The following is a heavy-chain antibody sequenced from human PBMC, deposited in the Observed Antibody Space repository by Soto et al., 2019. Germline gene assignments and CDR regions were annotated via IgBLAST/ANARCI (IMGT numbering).Heavy chain of an antibody. J-gene: IGHJ4*02. Sequence: PSETLSLTCTVSGGSISSGDYYWSWIRQPPGKGLEWIGYIYYSGSTYYNPSLKSRVTISVDTSKNQFSLKLSSVTAADTAVYYCARCYYDSSGYFFRRPLNWGQGTLVTSPQ. CDR2: IYYSGST. CDR3: ARCYYDSSGYFFRRPLN. V-gene: IGHV4-30-4*01. D-gene: IGHD3-22*01. CDR1: GGSISSGDYY.